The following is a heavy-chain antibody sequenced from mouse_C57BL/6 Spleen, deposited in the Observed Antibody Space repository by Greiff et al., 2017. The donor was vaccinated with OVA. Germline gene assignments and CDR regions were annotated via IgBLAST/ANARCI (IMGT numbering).Heavy chain of an antibody. CDR1: GYAFSSYW. J-gene: IGHJ3*01. CDR2: IYPGDGDT. V-gene: IGHV1-80*01. Sequence: LVESGAELVKPGASVKISCKASGYAFSSYWMNWVKQRPGKGLEWIGQIYPGDGDTNYNGKFKGKATLTADKSSSTAYMQLSSLTSEDSAVYFCARWDDYDGAWFAYWGQGTLVTVSA. D-gene: IGHD2-4*01. CDR3: ARWDDYDGAWFAY.